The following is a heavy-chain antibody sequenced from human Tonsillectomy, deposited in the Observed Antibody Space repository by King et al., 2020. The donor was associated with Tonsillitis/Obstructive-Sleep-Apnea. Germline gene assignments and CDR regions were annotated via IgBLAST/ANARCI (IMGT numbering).Heavy chain of an antibody. Sequence: VQLQQWGAGLLKPSETLSLTCAVYGGSFSGYYWSWIRQPPGKGLEWIGEINHSGSTNYNPSLKSRVTISVDTSKNQFSLKLSSVTAADTAVYYCARKGYYDFWSGYSRRTDAFDIWGQGTMVTVSS. CDR2: INHSGST. CDR3: ARKGYYDFWSGYSRRTDAFDI. J-gene: IGHJ3*02. V-gene: IGHV4-34*01. D-gene: IGHD3-3*01. CDR1: GGSFSGYY.